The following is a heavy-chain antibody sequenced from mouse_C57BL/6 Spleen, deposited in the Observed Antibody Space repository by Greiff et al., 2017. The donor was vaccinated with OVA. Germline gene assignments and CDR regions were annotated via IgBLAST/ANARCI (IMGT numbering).Heavy chain of an antibody. V-gene: IGHV1-64*01. J-gene: IGHJ3*01. Sequence: VQLQQPGAELVKPGASVKLSCKASGYTFTSYWMHWVKQRPGQGLEWIGMIHPNSGSTNYNEKFKSKATLTVDKSSSTAYMQLSSLTSEDSAVYYCAREGYYYGSSSWFAYWGKGTLVTVSA. CDR1: GYTFTSYW. CDR2: IHPNSGST. D-gene: IGHD1-1*01. CDR3: AREGYYYGSSSWFAY.